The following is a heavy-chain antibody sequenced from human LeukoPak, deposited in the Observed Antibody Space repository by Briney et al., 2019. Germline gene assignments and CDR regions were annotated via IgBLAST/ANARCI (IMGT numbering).Heavy chain of an antibody. V-gene: IGHV3-7*01. CDR3: ARDRPAAGTGSYYYYGMDV. CDR1: GFTFSDSW. Sequence: GGSLRLSCAASGFTFSDSWMTWVRQTPGKGLEFVANINQDGSVKNYVGSVKGRFTISRDNSKNTLYLQMNSLRAEDTAVYYCARDRPAAGTGSYYYYGMDVWGQGTTVTVS. J-gene: IGHJ6*02. CDR2: INQDGSVK. D-gene: IGHD1-1*01.